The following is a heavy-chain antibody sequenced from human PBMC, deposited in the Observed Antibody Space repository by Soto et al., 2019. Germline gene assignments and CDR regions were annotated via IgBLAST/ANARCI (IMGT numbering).Heavy chain of an antibody. CDR3: ASMIGDPVLSFDS. D-gene: IGHD3-10*02. CDR2: IFYSGST. CDR1: GCSISSYY. Sequence: QVQLQESGPGLVKPSETLSLTCTVSGCSISSYYWSWIRQPPGKGLEWIGFIFYSGSTSYNPSLKSRVTISIDTSEYQFSLKINSVTAADTAVYYCASMIGDPVLSFDSWGQGTLVAVTS. J-gene: IGHJ5*01. V-gene: IGHV4-59*01.